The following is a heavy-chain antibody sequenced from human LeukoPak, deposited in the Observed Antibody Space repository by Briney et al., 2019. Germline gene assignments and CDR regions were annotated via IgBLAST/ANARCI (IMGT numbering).Heavy chain of an antibody. Sequence: SETLSLTCAVYGGSFSGYYWSWIRQPPAKGLEWIGEINHSGSTNYNPSLKSRVTISVDTSKNQFSLKLSSVTAADTAVYYCARGRYYDFWSGLYYFDYWGQGTLVTVSS. CDR3: ARGRYYDFWSGLYYFDY. CDR2: INHSGST. CDR1: GGSFSGYY. D-gene: IGHD3-3*01. V-gene: IGHV4-34*01. J-gene: IGHJ4*02.